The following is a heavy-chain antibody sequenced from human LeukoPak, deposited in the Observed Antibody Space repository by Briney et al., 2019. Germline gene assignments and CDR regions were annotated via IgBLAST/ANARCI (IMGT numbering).Heavy chain of an antibody. Sequence: GGSLRLSCAASGFTFSSYGVHWVRQAPGKGLEWVAVISYDGSNKYYADSVKGRFTISRDNSKNTLYLQMNSLRAEDTAVYYCAKEGYDSSGYYYYFDYWGQGTLVTVSS. J-gene: IGHJ4*02. V-gene: IGHV3-30*18. CDR2: ISYDGSNK. CDR1: GFTFSSYG. D-gene: IGHD3-22*01. CDR3: AKEGYDSSGYYYYFDY.